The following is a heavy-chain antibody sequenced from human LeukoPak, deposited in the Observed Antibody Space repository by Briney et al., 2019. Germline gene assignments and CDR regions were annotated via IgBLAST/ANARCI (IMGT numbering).Heavy chain of an antibody. D-gene: IGHD2-21*02. CDR2: ISPKGGGI. Sequence: ASVKVSCKASGYSFTDYYIHWARQAPGQGLEWMGWISPKGGGINYAPEFQGRVTMTRDTSITTAYMELSSLRSDDTAMYYCARDTCDGGDCFNWFDPWGQGTPVTVSS. CDR3: ARDTCDGGDCFNWFDP. CDR1: GYSFTDYY. V-gene: IGHV1-2*02. J-gene: IGHJ5*02.